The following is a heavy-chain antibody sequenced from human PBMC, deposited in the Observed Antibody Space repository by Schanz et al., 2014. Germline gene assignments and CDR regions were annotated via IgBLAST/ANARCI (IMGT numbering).Heavy chain of an antibody. CDR2: INLDGSGK. CDR1: GFTFTNYW. Sequence: EVQLVESGGGLVQPGGSLRLSCAASGFTFTNYWMTWVRQAPGKGLEWVANINLDGSGKIYVGSVRGRFAISRDDAQNSVYLQMNSLRTEDTAVYYCAGDWASGRYYSDYWGQGTLVTVSS. D-gene: IGHD1-26*01. V-gene: IGHV3-7*01. CDR3: AGDWASGRYYSDY. J-gene: IGHJ4*02.